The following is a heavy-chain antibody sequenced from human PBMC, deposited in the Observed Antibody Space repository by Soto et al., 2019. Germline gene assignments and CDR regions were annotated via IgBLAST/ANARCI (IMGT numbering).Heavy chain of an antibody. V-gene: IGHV5-51*01. J-gene: IGHJ4*02. Sequence: GESLKISCKTSGYSFFTYWIGWVRQMPGKGLEWVGVIYPDDSDTRFSPSFQGHVTISVDKSISTAYLHWSSLRASDTAMYYCARGHSDSSGYYSNWGQGTLVTVSS. CDR1: GYSFFTYW. CDR2: IYPDDSDT. D-gene: IGHD3-22*01. CDR3: ARGHSDSSGYYSN.